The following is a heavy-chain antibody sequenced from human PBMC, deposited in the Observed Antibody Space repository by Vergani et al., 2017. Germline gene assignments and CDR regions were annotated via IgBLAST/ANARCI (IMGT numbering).Heavy chain of an antibody. J-gene: IGHJ3*02. CDR1: GGSISSGSYY. V-gene: IGHV4-61*02. CDR2: IYTSGST. CDR3: ARVTAMKKDAFDI. Sequence: QVQLQESGPGLVKPSQTLSLTCTVSGGSISSGSYYWSWIRQPAGKGLEWIGRIYTSGSTNYNPSLKSRVTISVDTSKNQFSLKLSSVTAADTAVYYCARVTAMKKDAFDIWGQGTMVTVSS. D-gene: IGHD2-21*02.